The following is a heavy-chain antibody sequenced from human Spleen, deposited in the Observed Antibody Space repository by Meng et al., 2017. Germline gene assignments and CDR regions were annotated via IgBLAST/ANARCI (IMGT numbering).Heavy chain of an antibody. J-gene: IGHJ4*02. CDR3: ARDEDISAAGKLFGDY. V-gene: IGHV1-2*06. CDR2: IDPKSGDT. D-gene: IGHD6-13*01. CDR1: GYTFSRSG. Sequence: ASVKVSCKASGYTFSRSGMHWVRQAPGQRPEWMGHIDPKSGDTRYAQKFQGRVSMTADTSIGTAYVELSGLRSDDTAIYYCARDEDISAAGKLFGDYWGQGTLVTVSS.